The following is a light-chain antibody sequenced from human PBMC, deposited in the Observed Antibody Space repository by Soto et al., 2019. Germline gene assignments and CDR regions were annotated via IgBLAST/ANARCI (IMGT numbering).Light chain of an antibody. J-gene: IGKJ2*01. Sequence: DIVMTQSPDSLAVSLGERATINCKSSQTVLYNSNNKNYLAWYQQKPGQPPKLLLYWASTRESGVPDRFSGSGSGTDFTLTISSLQAEDVAVYYCQQYHVSPPNTFGQGTKLEIK. CDR1: QTVLYNSNNKNY. V-gene: IGKV4-1*01. CDR3: QQYHVSPPNT. CDR2: WAS.